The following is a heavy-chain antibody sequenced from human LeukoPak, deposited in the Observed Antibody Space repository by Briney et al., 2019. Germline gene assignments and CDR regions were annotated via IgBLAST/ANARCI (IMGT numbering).Heavy chain of an antibody. CDR2: ISYDGGNK. D-gene: IGHD3/OR15-3a*01. CDR3: AKDGRGLPDS. V-gene: IGHV3-30-3*01. CDR1: GFTFSRYA. Sequence: GGSLRLSCAASGFTFSRYAMHWVRQAPGKGLEWVAFISYDGGNKYYADSVMGRFTISRDNSKNTLYLQMNSLRVEDTAIYYCAKDGRGLPDSWGQGTLVTVSS. J-gene: IGHJ5*01.